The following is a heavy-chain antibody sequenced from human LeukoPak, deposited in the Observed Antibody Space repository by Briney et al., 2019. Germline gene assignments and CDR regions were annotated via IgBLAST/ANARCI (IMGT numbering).Heavy chain of an antibody. CDR2: ISNGGSYK. J-gene: IGHJ4*02. Sequence: PGGSLRLSCEASGFTFSTYGMHWVRQAPGKGLEWVAGISNGGSYKYYADSVKGRFTISRDNSRNTLYLQMNSLRPDDTAVYYCAKGSNRGVATIDYWGQGTLVTVSS. CDR1: GFTFSTYG. D-gene: IGHD5-12*01. CDR3: AKGSNRGVATIDY. V-gene: IGHV3-30*18.